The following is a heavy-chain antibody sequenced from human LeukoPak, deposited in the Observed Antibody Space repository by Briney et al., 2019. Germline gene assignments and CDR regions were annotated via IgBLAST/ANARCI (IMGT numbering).Heavy chain of an antibody. CDR2: ISAYNGNT. Sequence: GASVKVSCKASGYTFTSYGISWVRQAPGQGLEWMGWISAYNGNTNHAQRLQGRVTMTTDTSTTTAYMELRSLRSDDTAVYYCARTRRVAATPNWFDPWGQGTLVTVSS. J-gene: IGHJ5*02. CDR1: GYTFTSYG. CDR3: ARTRRVAATPNWFDP. D-gene: IGHD2-15*01. V-gene: IGHV1-18*01.